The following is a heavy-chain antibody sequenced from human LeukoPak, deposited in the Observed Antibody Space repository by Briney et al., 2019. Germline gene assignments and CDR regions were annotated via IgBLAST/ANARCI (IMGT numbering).Heavy chain of an antibody. CDR2: IRASGGTT. Sequence: GGSLRLSCAGSGFTFSRYAMSWVRQAPGKGLEWVSAIRASGGTTFYADSVKGRFTISRDNSENTLYLQMNSLRADDTAVYYCAMAPGDYNYYMDVWGKGTTVTVSS. J-gene: IGHJ6*03. CDR3: AMAPGDYNYYMDV. V-gene: IGHV3-23*01. CDR1: GFTFSRYA.